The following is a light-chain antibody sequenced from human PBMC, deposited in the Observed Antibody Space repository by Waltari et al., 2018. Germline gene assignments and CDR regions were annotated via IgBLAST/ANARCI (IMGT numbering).Light chain of an antibody. V-gene: IGKV1-27*01. Sequence: DIQMTQPPSPLSASVRDRVAVTCRANRGINKELSWYQQKPGKAPTLLIYAASRLQTGVSSRFGGSGSGTDITLTSSSLQPEDVATYCCQQDYTTPLTFGGGTKVEIK. CDR2: AAS. CDR1: RGINKE. CDR3: QQDYTTPLT. J-gene: IGKJ4*01.